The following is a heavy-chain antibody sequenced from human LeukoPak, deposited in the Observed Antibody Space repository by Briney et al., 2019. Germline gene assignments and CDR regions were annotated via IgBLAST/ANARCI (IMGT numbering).Heavy chain of an antibody. V-gene: IGHV1-2*02. CDR2: INPNSGGT. Sequence: ASVKVSCKAPGYTFTGYYMHWVRQAPGQGLEWMGWINPNSGGTNYAQKFQGRVTMTRDTSISTAYMELSSLRSEDTAVYYCAREDGSGSYSPRAFDYWGQGTLVTVSS. D-gene: IGHD3-10*01. CDR3: AREDGSGSYSPRAFDY. CDR1: GYTFTGYY. J-gene: IGHJ4*02.